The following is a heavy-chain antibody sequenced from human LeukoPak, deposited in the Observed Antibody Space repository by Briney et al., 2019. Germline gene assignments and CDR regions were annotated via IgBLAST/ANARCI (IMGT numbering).Heavy chain of an antibody. Sequence: ASVKVSCKASGYTFTSYGISWVRQAPGQGLEWMGWISAYNGNTNYAQKLQGRVTMTTDTSTSTAYMELRSLRSDDTAVYYCAFGVRGVIIWFDYFDYWGQGTLVTVSS. D-gene: IGHD3-10*01. CDR2: ISAYNGNT. V-gene: IGHV1-18*01. CDR3: AFGVRGVIIWFDYFDY. CDR1: GYTFTSYG. J-gene: IGHJ4*02.